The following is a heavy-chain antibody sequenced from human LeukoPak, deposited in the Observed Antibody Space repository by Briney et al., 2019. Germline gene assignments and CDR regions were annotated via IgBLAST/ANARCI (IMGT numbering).Heavy chain of an antibody. CDR1: GFTFSSYG. CDR3: AKEDWGLRLGELSFSSIDY. D-gene: IGHD3-16*02. J-gene: IGHJ4*02. Sequence: GGTLRLSCAASGFTFSSYGMSWVRQAPGKGLEWVSAISGSGGSTYYADSVKGRFTISRDNSKNTLYLQMNSLRAEDTAVYYCAKEDWGLRLGELSFSSIDYWGQGTLVTVSS. CDR2: ISGSGGST. V-gene: IGHV3-23*01.